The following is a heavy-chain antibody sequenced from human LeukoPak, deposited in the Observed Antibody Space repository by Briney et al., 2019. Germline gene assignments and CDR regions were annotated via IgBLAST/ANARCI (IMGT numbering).Heavy chain of an antibody. Sequence: GGSLRLSCAASGFTFSRYAIHGVRQAPGKGLEWVAVIASDGRDKHHAESVKGRFTISRDNSKSTLYLQTNSVRAEDTAVYYCARDLRRIAAYYFDFWGQGTLVTVSS. CDR1: GFTFSRYA. D-gene: IGHD6-25*01. CDR3: ARDLRRIAAYYFDF. J-gene: IGHJ4*02. V-gene: IGHV3-30*03. CDR2: IASDGRDK.